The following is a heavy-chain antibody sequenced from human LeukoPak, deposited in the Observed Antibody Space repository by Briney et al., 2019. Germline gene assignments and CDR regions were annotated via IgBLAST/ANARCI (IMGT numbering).Heavy chain of an antibody. D-gene: IGHD3-10*01. CDR3: ARHSGSFRSRLDY. CDR2: IYYSGST. V-gene: IGHV4-39*01. Sequence: PSETLSLTCTVSGGSISSGSYYWGWIRQAPGKGLEWIGYIYYSGSTYYNPSLKSRVTISVDTSKNQFSLKLSSVTAADTAVYYCARHSGSFRSRLDYWGQGTLVTVSS. J-gene: IGHJ4*02. CDR1: GGSISSGSYY.